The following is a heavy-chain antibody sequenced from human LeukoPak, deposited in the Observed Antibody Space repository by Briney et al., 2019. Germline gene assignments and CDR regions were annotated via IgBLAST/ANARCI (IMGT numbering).Heavy chain of an antibody. D-gene: IGHD5-24*01. V-gene: IGHV3-30-3*01. CDR3: ARDRRRWLQFYYFDY. CDR1: GFTFSSYA. J-gene: IGHJ4*02. CDR2: ISCDGSNK. Sequence: GRSLRLSCAASGFTFSSYAMHWVRQAPGKGLEWVAVISCDGSNKYYADSVKGRFTISRDNSKNTLYLQMNSLRAEDTAVYYCARDRRRWLQFYYFDYWGQGTLVTVSS.